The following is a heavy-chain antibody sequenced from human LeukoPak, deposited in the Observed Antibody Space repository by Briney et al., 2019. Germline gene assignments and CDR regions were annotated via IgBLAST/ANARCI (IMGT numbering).Heavy chain of an antibody. D-gene: IGHD2-15*01. Sequence: SSSYIYYADSVKGRFTISRDNAKNSLYLQMNSLRAEDTAVYYCARGYCSGGSCYSVFDYWGQGTLVTVSS. CDR2: SSSYI. V-gene: IGHV3-21*01. J-gene: IGHJ4*02. CDR3: ARGYCSGGSCYSVFDY.